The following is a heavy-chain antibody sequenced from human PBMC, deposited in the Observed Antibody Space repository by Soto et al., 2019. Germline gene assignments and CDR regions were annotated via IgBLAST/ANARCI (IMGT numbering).Heavy chain of an antibody. CDR3: ARQQWLIRRYFDY. J-gene: IGHJ4*02. CDR2: IYYSGST. CDR1: GGSISSSSYY. V-gene: IGHV4-39*01. Sequence: QLQLQESGPGLVKPSETLSLTCTVSGGSISSSSYYWGWIRQPPGKGLEWIGSIYYSGSTYYNPSFKGRVTVSVDTSKNQFSLKRSSVTAADTAVYYCARQQWLIRRYFDYWGQGTLVTVSS. D-gene: IGHD6-19*01.